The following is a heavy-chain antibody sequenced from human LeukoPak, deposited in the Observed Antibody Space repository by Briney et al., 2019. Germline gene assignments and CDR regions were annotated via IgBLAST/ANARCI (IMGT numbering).Heavy chain of an antibody. Sequence: PGGSLRLSCVASGFTFSTYKMTWVRQAPGEGLEWVANINQDASEKTYLDSVKGRFTISRDNAKNSLYLQMNSLRVEDTAVYYCARAIPYSDNYIWYFDSWGQGTLVTVSS. CDR3: ARAIPYSDNYIWYFDS. CDR2: INQDASEK. D-gene: IGHD4/OR15-4a*01. J-gene: IGHJ4*02. V-gene: IGHV3-7*01. CDR1: GFTFSTYK.